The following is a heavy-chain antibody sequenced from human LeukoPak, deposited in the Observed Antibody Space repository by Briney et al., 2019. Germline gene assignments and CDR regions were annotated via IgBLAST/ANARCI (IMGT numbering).Heavy chain of an antibody. CDR1: GLTFSNYA. CDR2: INGSSSKI. J-gene: IGHJ4*02. CDR3: VSVKAVANMGGDF. V-gene: IGHV3-48*02. D-gene: IGHD6-19*01. Sequence: QAGGSLRLSCAVSGLTFSNYAMNWVRQAPGKGLEWVSYINGSSSKIYYADSAKGRFTISRDNAKNSLYLQMNSLRDDDTAVYYCVSVKAVANMGGDFWGQGTLVTVSS.